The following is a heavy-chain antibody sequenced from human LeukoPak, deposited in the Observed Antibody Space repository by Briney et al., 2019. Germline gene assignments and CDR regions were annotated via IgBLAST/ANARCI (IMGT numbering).Heavy chain of an antibody. CDR3: ARDSVGTPISGSRAFDI. CDR2: IYTSGST. Sequence: SETLSLTCTVSGGSISSGSYYWSWIRQPAGKGLEWIGRIYTSGSTNYNPSLKSRVTISVDTSKNQFSLKLSSVTAADTAVYYCARDSVGTPISGSRAFDIWGQGTMVTVSS. J-gene: IGHJ3*02. V-gene: IGHV4-61*02. CDR1: GGSISSGSYY. D-gene: IGHD1-26*01.